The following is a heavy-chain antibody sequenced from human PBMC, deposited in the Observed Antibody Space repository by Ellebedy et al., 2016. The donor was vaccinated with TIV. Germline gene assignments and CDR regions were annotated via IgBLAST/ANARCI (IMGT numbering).Heavy chain of an antibody. Sequence: MPSETLSLTCTVSGGAISTYYWSWIRQPPGKGLEWIGYIYSSGSTNYNPSLKSRVTISVDTSKKQFTLKLSSVTAADTAVYYRARTDLVRGENFYYGMDVWGQGTTVTVSS. D-gene: IGHD3-10*01. CDR3: ARTDLVRGENFYYGMDV. CDR1: GGAISTYY. CDR2: IYSSGST. J-gene: IGHJ6*02. V-gene: IGHV4-59*01.